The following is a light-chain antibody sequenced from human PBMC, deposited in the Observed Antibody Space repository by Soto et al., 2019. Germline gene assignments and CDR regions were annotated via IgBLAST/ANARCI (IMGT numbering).Light chain of an antibody. J-gene: IGKJ2*01. CDR2: AAS. V-gene: IGKV1-8*01. Sequence: AIRMTQSPSAFSASTGDRVTITCRASQGISTYLAWYQQKPGKAPKLLIYAASTLQSGVPSRFSGSGSGTDFTLTISCLQSEDFATYYCQQYYTYPYTFGQGTQLEMK. CDR3: QQYYTYPYT. CDR1: QGISTY.